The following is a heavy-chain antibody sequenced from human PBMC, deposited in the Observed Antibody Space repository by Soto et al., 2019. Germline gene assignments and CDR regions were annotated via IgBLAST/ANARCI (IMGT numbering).Heavy chain of an antibody. CDR3: ARVQRDYYYYGMDV. CDR2: IYYSGST. CDR1: GGSISSSSYY. J-gene: IGHJ6*02. V-gene: IGHV4-39*01. Sequence: SETLSLTCTVSGGSISSSSYYWGWIRQPPGKGLEWIGSIYYSGSTYYNPSLKSRVTISVDTSKNQFSLKLSSVTAADTAVYYCARVQRDYYYYGMDVWGQGTTVTVSS.